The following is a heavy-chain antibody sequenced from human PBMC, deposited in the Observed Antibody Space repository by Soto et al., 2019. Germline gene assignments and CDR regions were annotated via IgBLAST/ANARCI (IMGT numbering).Heavy chain of an antibody. J-gene: IGHJ6*02. CDR3: ARTGEGSYYYYVMDV. Sequence: SETLSLTCTVSGGSISRGNYYWSWIRQHPGKGLEWIGNIYYSGNTYYNPSLTSRVTMSIDTSKNQFSLRLSSVTAADTAVYYCARTGEGSYYYYVMDVWGQGTTVTVSS. V-gene: IGHV4-31*03. CDR2: IYYSGNT. D-gene: IGHD1-1*01. CDR1: GGSISRGNYY.